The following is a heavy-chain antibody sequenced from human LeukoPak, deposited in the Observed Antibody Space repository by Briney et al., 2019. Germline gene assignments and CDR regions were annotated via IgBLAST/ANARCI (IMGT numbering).Heavy chain of an antibody. Sequence: GGSLRLSCAASGFTFSNAWMTWVRQAPGKGLEWVGRIKSKTDGGTTDYAAPVKGRFTISRDDSKNTLYLQMNSLKTEDTAVYYCTTDSETYCSDTSGYYNGSFDYWGQGTLVTVSS. J-gene: IGHJ4*02. CDR3: TTDSETYCSDTSGYYNGSFDY. V-gene: IGHV3-15*01. CDR1: GFTFSNAW. CDR2: IKSKTDGGTT. D-gene: IGHD3-22*01.